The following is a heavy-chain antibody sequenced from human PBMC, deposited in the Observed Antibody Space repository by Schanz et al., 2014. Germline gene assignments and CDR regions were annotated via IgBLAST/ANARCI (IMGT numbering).Heavy chain of an antibody. J-gene: IGHJ4*02. CDR3: ASPSGYSDYGTYFDF. Sequence: EVQLVESGGGLVKPGGSLRLSCEASEFTFSSYNMNWVRQAPGKGLEWVSSISSSGSYIHYADSVKGRFTISRDNAKNTLYLQMNSLRAEDTAVYYCASPSGYSDYGTYFDFWGQGTLVTVSS. D-gene: IGHD5-12*01. CDR2: ISSSGSYI. V-gene: IGHV3-21*01. CDR1: EFTFSSYN.